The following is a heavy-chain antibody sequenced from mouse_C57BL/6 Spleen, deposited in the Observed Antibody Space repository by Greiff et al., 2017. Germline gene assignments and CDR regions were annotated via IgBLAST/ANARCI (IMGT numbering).Heavy chain of an antibody. CDR1: GYTFTSYW. Sequence: QVQLQQPGAELVKPGASVKLSCKASGYTFTSYWMQWVKQRPGQGLEWIGEIDPSDSYTNYNQKFKGKATLTVDTSSSTAYMQLSSLTSDDSAVYYCARKGHGPGAMDYWGQGTSVTVSS. J-gene: IGHJ4*01. D-gene: IGHD3-3*01. CDR2: IDPSDSYT. CDR3: ARKGHGPGAMDY. V-gene: IGHV1-50*01.